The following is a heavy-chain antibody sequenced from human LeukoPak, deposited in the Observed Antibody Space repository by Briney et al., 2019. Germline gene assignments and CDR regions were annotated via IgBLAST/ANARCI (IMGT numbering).Heavy chain of an antibody. CDR2: ISGSGGTT. CDR3: AKQGQSTDDYADY. V-gene: IGHV3-23*01. Sequence: GGALRLSRAASGFTFSNYAMTWVRPAPGKGLEWVSGISGSGGTTYYADSVKGRFTISRDNTKNTLFLQMNSLRAEDTAVYYCAKQGQSTDDYADYWGQGILVTVSS. D-gene: IGHD4-17*01. J-gene: IGHJ4*02. CDR1: GFTFSNYA.